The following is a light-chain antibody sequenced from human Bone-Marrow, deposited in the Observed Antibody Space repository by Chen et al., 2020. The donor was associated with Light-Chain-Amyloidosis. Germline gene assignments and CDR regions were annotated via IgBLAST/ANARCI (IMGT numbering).Light chain of an antibody. CDR3: QSADSSGTYEVI. Sequence: SHELTQPPSVSVSPGQTARITCSGDDLPTKYAYWYQQKPGQAPVLVIHRDTERPSGISELFSGSSSGTTATLTISGVQAEDGADYRCQSADSSGTYEVIFGGGTKLTVL. CDR2: RDT. J-gene: IGLJ2*01. V-gene: IGLV3-25*03. CDR1: DLPTKY.